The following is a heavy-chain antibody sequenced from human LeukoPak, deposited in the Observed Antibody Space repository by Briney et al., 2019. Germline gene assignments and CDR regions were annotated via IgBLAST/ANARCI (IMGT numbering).Heavy chain of an antibody. CDR2: VHSDGTTT. D-gene: IGHD2/OR15-2a*01. CDR3: AKGALTYYYYGVDV. J-gene: IGHJ6*02. V-gene: IGHV3-74*01. CDR1: GSSFSRFW. Sequence: QSGGSLRLSCAASGSSFSRFWMHWVRLAPGKGLEWVSRVHSDGTTTNYADSVKGRFTISRDNAKNTLYLQMNSLRAEDTAVYYCAKGALTYYYYGVDVWGRGTTVTVSS.